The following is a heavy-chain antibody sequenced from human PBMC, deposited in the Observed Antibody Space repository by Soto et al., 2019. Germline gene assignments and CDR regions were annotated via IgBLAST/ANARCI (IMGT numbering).Heavy chain of an antibody. CDR1: GGTFSSYA. D-gene: IGHD5-18*01. CDR2: IIPIFGTA. Sequence: ASVKVSCKASGGTFSSYAISWVRQAPGQGLEWMGGIIPIFGTANYAQKFQGRVTITADESTSTAYMELSSLRSEDTAVYYCGLPRKGAYYYYGMDVWGQGTTVTVSS. J-gene: IGHJ6*02. CDR3: GLPRKGAYYYYGMDV. V-gene: IGHV1-69*13.